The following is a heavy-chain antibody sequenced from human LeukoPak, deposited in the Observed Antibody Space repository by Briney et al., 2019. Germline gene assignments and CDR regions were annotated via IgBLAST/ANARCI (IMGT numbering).Heavy chain of an antibody. D-gene: IGHD5-12*01. J-gene: IGHJ4*02. Sequence: GGSLRLSCAASGFTFSSYAMSWVRQAPGKGLEWVSAISGSGGSTYYADSVKGRFTISRDNSKNTLYLQMNSLRAEDTAVYYCTTLYGGSLDYWGQGTLVTVSS. CDR2: ISGSGGST. V-gene: IGHV3-23*01. CDR3: TTLYGGSLDY. CDR1: GFTFSSYA.